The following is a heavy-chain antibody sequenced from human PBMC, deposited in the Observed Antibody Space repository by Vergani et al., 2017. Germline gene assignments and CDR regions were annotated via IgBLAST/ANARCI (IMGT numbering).Heavy chain of an antibody. Sequence: QVQLVQSGAEVKKPGSSVKVSCTASGVTFSSSTISWVRQAPGQGLEWMGRIIPILGIANYAQKFQGRVTITADKSTSTAYMELSSLRSEDTAVYYCASAGPSGGWFDPWGQGTLVTVSS. CDR2: IIPILGIA. D-gene: IGHD1-26*01. CDR1: GVTFSSST. V-gene: IGHV1-69*02. J-gene: IGHJ5*02. CDR3: ASAGPSGGWFDP.